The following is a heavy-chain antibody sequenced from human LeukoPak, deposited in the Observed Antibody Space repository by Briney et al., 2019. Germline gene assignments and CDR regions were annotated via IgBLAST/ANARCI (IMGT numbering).Heavy chain of an antibody. D-gene: IGHD2-15*01. Sequence: GSLRLSCAASGFSFSTYTMNWVRQAPGKGLEWVSSISSSTNYIYYADSVKGRFTISRDNAKNSLYLQMNSLRAEDTAVYYCAKDLDYSSFDIWGQGTMVTVSS. J-gene: IGHJ3*02. CDR1: GFSFSTYT. V-gene: IGHV3-21*01. CDR2: ISSSTNYI. CDR3: AKDLDYSSFDI.